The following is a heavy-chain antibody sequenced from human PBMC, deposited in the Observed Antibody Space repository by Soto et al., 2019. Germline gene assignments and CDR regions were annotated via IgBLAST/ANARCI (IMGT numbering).Heavy chain of an antibody. D-gene: IGHD2-15*01. Sequence: SETLSLTCAVSGGSISSSNWWSWVRQPPGKGLEWIGEIYHSGSTNYNPSLKSRVTISVDKSKNQFSLKLSSVTAADTAVYYCARVFRYCSGGSGYYYYGMDVWGQGTTVTVSS. CDR1: GGSISSSNW. CDR3: ARVFRYCSGGSGYYYYGMDV. CDR2: IYHSGST. J-gene: IGHJ6*02. V-gene: IGHV4-4*02.